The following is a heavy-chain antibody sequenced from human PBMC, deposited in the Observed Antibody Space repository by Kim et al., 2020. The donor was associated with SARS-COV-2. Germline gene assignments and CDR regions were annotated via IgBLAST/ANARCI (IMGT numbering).Heavy chain of an antibody. J-gene: IGHJ6*01. Sequence: GGSLRLSCAASGFTFDDYAMHWVRQAPGKGLEWVSGISWNSGSIGYADSVKGRFTISRDNAKNSLYLQMNSLRAEDTALYYCAKDMRSSWSGYIPPYDYYGMDVWGQGTTVTVSS. CDR1: GFTFDDYA. CDR3: AKDMRSSWSGYIPPYDYYGMDV. V-gene: IGHV3-9*01. D-gene: IGHD3-3*01. CDR2: ISWNSGSI.